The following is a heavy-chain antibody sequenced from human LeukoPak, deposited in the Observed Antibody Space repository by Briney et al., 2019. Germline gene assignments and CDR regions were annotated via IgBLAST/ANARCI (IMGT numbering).Heavy chain of an antibody. J-gene: IGHJ2*01. V-gene: IGHV3-23*01. CDR2: ITGSGAST. CDR1: GLTFSSYA. Sequence: GGSLRLSCAASGLTFSSYAMTCVRQAPGKGLEWVSSITGSGASTYYADSVKGRFTISRDNSKNTLYLQMNSLRAEDTAVYYCAKDPGNRNWSYWYFDIWGRGTLVSVSS. D-gene: IGHD1-7*01. CDR3: AKDPGNRNWSYWYFDI.